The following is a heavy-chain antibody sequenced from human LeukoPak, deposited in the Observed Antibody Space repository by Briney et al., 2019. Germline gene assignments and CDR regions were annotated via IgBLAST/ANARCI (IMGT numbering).Heavy chain of an antibody. CDR3: ARHGSWFGELSYFDY. J-gene: IGHJ4*02. V-gene: IGHV4-39*01. CDR1: GGSISSSSYY. D-gene: IGHD3-10*01. Sequence: PSETLSLTCTVSGGSISSSSYYWGWIRQPPGKGLEWIGRIYYSGSTYYNPSLKSRVTISVDTSKNQFSLKLSSVTAADTAVYYCARHGSWFGELSYFDYWGQGTLVTVSS. CDR2: IYYSGST.